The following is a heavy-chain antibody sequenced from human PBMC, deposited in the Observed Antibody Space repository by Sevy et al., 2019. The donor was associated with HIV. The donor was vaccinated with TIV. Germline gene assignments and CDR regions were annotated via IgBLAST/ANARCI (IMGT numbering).Heavy chain of an antibody. V-gene: IGHV3-49*03. D-gene: IGHD6-19*01. CDR1: GFTFGDYA. Sequence: GSLRLSCTGSGFTFGDYAMTWFRQAPGKGLEWVGFIRSKAYGGTTEYAASVKGRFTISRDDSKSIAYLQMNSLKTEDTAVYYCTRPGAVGGNYWGQGTLVTVSS. J-gene: IGHJ4*02. CDR3: TRPGAVGGNY. CDR2: IRSKAYGGTT.